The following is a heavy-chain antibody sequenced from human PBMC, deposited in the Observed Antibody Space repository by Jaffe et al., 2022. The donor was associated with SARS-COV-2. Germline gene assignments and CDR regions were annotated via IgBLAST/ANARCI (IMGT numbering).Heavy chain of an antibody. V-gene: IGHV4-34*01. D-gene: IGHD3-10*01. J-gene: IGHJ6*04. CDR3: ARAGQWFGELLGAKVFRQMDV. CDR1: GGSFSGYY. CDR2: INHSGST. Sequence: QVQLQQWGAGLLKPSETLSLTCAVYGGSFSGYYWSWIRQPPGKGLEWIGEINHSGSTNYNPSLKSRVTISVDTSKNQFSLKLSSVTAADTAVYYCARAGQWFGELLGAKVFRQMDVWGKGTTVTVSS.